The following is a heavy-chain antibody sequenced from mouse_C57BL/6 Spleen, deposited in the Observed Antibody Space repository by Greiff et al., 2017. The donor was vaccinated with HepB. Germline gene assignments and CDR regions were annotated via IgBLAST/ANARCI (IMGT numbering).Heavy chain of an antibody. V-gene: IGHV1-80*01. CDR1: GYAFSSYW. Sequence: VMLVESGAELVKPGASVKISCKASGYAFSSYWMNWVKQRPGKGLEWIGQIYPGDGDTNYNGKFKGKATLTADKSSSTAYMQLSSLTSEDSAVYFCARQANWDEDWYFDVWGTGTTVTVSS. J-gene: IGHJ1*03. CDR3: ARQANWDEDWYFDV. CDR2: IYPGDGDT. D-gene: IGHD4-1*01.